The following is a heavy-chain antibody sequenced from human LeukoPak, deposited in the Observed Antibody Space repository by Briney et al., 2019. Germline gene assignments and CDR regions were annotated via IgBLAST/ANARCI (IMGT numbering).Heavy chain of an antibody. V-gene: IGHV1-69*13. CDR1: GGTFSSYA. CDR2: IIPIFGTA. J-gene: IGHJ6*04. Sequence: SVKVSCKASGGTFSSYAISWVRQAPGQGLEWMGGIIPIFGTANCAQKFQGRVTIIADESTSTAYMELSSLRSEDTAVYYCARGSYYGSGIPATHYGMDVWGKGTTVTVSS. D-gene: IGHD3-10*01. CDR3: ARGSYYGSGIPATHYGMDV.